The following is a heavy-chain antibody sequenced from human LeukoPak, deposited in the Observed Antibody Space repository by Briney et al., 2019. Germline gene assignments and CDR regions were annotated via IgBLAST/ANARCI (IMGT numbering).Heavy chain of an antibody. J-gene: IGHJ4*02. V-gene: IGHV3-33*01. CDR3: ARDADTSSHYSRFDC. CDR1: AFTFSYYG. D-gene: IGHD3-22*01. CDR2: IWANGNDE. Sequence: PGRSLRLSCAASAFTFSYYGMHWVRQAPGKGLEWVAVIWANGNDEYYADSVKGRFAISRDNSKNTLYLQMNSLRAEDTAVYYCARDADTSSHYSRFDCWGQGTLVTVSS.